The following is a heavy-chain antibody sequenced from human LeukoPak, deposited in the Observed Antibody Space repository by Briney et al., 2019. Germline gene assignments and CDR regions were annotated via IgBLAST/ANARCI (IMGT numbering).Heavy chain of an antibody. Sequence: GGSLRLSCAASGFTFSSYAMSWVRQAPGKGLEWVSAISGSGGSTYYADSVKGRFTISRDNSKNTLYLQMNSLRAEDTAVYYCARVVGSGRYYNWFDPWGKGTMVTVSS. J-gene: IGHJ3*01. D-gene: IGHD3-10*01. CDR1: GFTFSSYA. CDR2: ISGSGGST. V-gene: IGHV3-23*01. CDR3: ARVVGSGRYYNWFDP.